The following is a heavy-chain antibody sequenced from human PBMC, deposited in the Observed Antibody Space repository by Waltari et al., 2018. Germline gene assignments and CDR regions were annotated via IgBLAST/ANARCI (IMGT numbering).Heavy chain of an antibody. CDR3: ARDPYSTSSPYDAFDI. V-gene: IGHV4-30-4*08. Sequence: QVQLQESGPGLVKPSQTLSLTCSVSGGSISSGSYYWSWIRQPPGKGLEWIGYISYSGSTYYNGSLKSGVSISIDRSKNLFSLKLNAVTAADTAVYYCARDPYSTSSPYDAFDIWGQGTRVAVSS. J-gene: IGHJ3*02. D-gene: IGHD6-6*01. CDR2: ISYSGST. CDR1: GGSISSGSYY.